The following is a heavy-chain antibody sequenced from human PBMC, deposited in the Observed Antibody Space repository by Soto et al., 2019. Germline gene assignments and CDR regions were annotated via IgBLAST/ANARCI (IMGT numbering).Heavy chain of an antibody. CDR1: GFTFGDSY. J-gene: IGHJ4*02. D-gene: IGHD1-1*01. Sequence: QVQLVESGGGLVPPGGSLRLSCAGSGFTFGDSYMSWIRQAPGKGLEWLSYISPGSRYPAYADSVKGRFTISRDNAKRSLYLQMMSLTAEDTAIYYCAKETIQVGGPNYFDYWGQGVLVTVSS. CDR3: AKETIQVGGPNYFDY. V-gene: IGHV3-11*06. CDR2: ISPGSRYP.